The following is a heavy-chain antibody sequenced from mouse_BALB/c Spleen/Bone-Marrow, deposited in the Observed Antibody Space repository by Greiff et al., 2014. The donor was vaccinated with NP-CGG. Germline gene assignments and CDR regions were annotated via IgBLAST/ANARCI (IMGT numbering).Heavy chain of an antibody. D-gene: IGHD1-1*01. Sequence: VQLVESGPEPVRPGVSVKLSCKGSGYTFTAYAMHWVKQSHAKSLEWIGLISTYSGNTHYNQNFKGKATMTVDKSSSTAYMELARLTSEDSAIYYCARNFYGSSYFDYWGQGTTLTVSS. CDR2: ISTYSGNT. J-gene: IGHJ2*01. CDR1: GYTFTAYA. V-gene: IGHV1-67*01. CDR3: ARNFYGSSYFDY.